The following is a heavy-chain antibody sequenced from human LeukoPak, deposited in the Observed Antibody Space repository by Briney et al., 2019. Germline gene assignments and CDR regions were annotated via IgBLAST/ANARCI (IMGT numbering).Heavy chain of an antibody. CDR2: IYYSGST. J-gene: IGHJ4*02. CDR1: GGPISSGDYY. Sequence: SETLSLTCTVSGGPISSGDYYWSWIRQPPGTGLEWIGYIYYSGSTYYNPSLKSRVTISVDTSKNQFSLKLSSVTAADTAVYYCARFGELLSAFDYWGQGTLVTVSS. D-gene: IGHD3-10*01. CDR3: ARFGELLSAFDY. V-gene: IGHV4-30-4*01.